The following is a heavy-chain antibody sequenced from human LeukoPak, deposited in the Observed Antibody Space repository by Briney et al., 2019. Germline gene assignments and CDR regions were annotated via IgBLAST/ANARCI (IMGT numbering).Heavy chain of an antibody. CDR2: ISSGSNYI. CDR3: ARRVASGYDTLDI. CDR1: GFTFSSYS. J-gene: IGHJ3*02. D-gene: IGHD3-10*01. Sequence: GGSLRLSCAASGFTFSSYSMNWVRQAPGKGLKWVSSISSGSNYIYYADSVKGRFAISRDNAKNSLYLQMNSLRAEDTAVYYCARRVASGYDTLDIWGQGTMVTVSS. V-gene: IGHV3-21*01.